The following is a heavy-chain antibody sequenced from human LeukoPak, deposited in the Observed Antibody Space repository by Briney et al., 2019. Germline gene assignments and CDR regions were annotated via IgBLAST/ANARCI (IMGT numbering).Heavy chain of an antibody. CDR1: GGSISSSSYY. CDR2: IYYSGST. J-gene: IGHJ2*01. D-gene: IGHD3-22*01. Sequence: SETLSLTCTVSGGSISSSSYYWGWIRPPPGKGLEWIGSIYYSGSTYYNPSLKSRVTISVDTSKNQFSLKLSSVTAADTAVYYCARLHITMIVVVITDWYFDLWGRGTLVTVSS. CDR3: ARLHITMIVVVITDWYFDL. V-gene: IGHV4-39*01.